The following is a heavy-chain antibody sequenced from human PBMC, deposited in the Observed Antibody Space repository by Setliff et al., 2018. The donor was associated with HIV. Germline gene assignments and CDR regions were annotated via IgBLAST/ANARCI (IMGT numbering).Heavy chain of an antibody. D-gene: IGHD1-26*01. CDR3: ARGRGSY. Sequence: PSETLSLTCAVSGYSISTNEWWGWIRQPPGKGLAWIGYISNSGKIYYDPSLNSRVTLSADTSKNQLSLKLTSVTAEDTGVYYCARGRGSYWGQGTLVTVS. J-gene: IGHJ4*02. CDR2: ISNSGKI. CDR1: GYSISTNEW. V-gene: IGHV4-28*05.